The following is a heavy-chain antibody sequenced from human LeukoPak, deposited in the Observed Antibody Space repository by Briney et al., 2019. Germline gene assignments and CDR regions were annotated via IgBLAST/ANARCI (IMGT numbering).Heavy chain of an antibody. J-gene: IGHJ4*02. Sequence: MPSETLSLTCTVSGGSISSSSYYWGWIRQPPGKGLEWIGSIYHSGSTYYNPSLKSRVTISVDTSKNQFSLKLSSVTAADTAVYYCAISTYSSGWLYWGQGTLVTVSS. D-gene: IGHD6-19*01. CDR2: IYHSGST. CDR3: AISTYSSGWLY. CDR1: GGSISSSSYY. V-gene: IGHV4-39*07.